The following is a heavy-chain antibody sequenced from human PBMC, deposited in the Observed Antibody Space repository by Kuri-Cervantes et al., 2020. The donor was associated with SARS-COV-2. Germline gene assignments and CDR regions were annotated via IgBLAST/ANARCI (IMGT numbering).Heavy chain of an antibody. CDR1: GGSISSGDYY. V-gene: IGHV4-30-4*08. D-gene: IGHD5-18*01. Sequence: SETLSLTCTVSGGSISSGDYYWSWIRQPPGKGLEWIGYIYYSGTTYYNPSLKSRLAISVDTSKNQFSLKLSSVTAADTAVYYCARDLWNTARGVYDYWGQGTLVTVSS. J-gene: IGHJ4*02. CDR2: IYYSGTT. CDR3: ARDLWNTARGVYDY.